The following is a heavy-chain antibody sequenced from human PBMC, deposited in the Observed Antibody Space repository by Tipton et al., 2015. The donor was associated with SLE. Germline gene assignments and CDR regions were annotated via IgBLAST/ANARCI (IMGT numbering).Heavy chain of an antibody. Sequence: SLRLSCAASGFTFSSYSMNWVRPAPGKGLEWVPSISSSSSYIYYADSVKGRFTISRDNAKNSLYLQMNSLRAEDTAVYYCARAYSSSWYAFDYWGQGTLVTVSS. D-gene: IGHD6-13*01. CDR2: ISSSSSYI. J-gene: IGHJ4*02. V-gene: IGHV3-21*03. CDR3: ARAYSSSWYAFDY. CDR1: GFTFSSYS.